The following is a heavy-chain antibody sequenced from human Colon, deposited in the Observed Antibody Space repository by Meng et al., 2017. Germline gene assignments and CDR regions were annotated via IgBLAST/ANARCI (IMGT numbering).Heavy chain of an antibody. V-gene: IGHV3-21*01. CDR1: GFTFRLYA. CDR2: ITSSSNYI. CDR3: ARVGTARPFDY. Sequence: ELQLVESGGGLVKPGESPGVSCAASGFTFRLYAINWVRQVPGEGLEWVASITSSSNYIHYSDSVKGRFTVSRDNARNSSYLQMDSLRAEDTAVYYCARVGTARPFDYWGQGTLVTVSS. D-gene: IGHD1-1*01. J-gene: IGHJ4*02.